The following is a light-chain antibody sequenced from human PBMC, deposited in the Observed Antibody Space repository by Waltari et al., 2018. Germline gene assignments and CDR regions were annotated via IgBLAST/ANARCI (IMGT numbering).Light chain of an antibody. CDR1: NSNIGSNY. CDR2: RDN. CDR3: AAWDDRLSGQL. V-gene: IGLV1-47*01. J-gene: IGLJ2*01. Sequence: QSVVTQPPSASGTPGQRVTISCSGSNSNIGSNYVYWYQQLPGKAPKLLIYRDNRRPSGVPDRFSASKSGTTASLAISGIRSEDEAGYYCAAWDDRLSGQLFGGGTNLAVL.